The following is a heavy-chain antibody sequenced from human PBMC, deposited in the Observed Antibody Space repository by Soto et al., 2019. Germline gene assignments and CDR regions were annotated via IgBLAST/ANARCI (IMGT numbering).Heavy chain of an antibody. V-gene: IGHV3-33*08. Sequence: VQLVESGGGLIQPGGSLRLSCAASGLTVSNAYMAWVRQAPGMGLEWVAVVWFDGGNKFYTDSVKGRFTISRDNSKNTLFLQMNSLRVVDTAVYYCARAPAGDYTLYHYYTMDVWGQGTPVTVSS. J-gene: IGHJ6*02. CDR1: GLTVSNAY. CDR2: VWFDGGNK. CDR3: ARAPAGDYTLYHYYTMDV. D-gene: IGHD4-17*01.